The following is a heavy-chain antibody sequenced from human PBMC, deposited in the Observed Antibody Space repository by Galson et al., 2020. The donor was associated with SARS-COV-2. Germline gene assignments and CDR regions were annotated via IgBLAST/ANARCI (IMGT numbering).Heavy chain of an antibody. Sequence: GESLKISCAASGFTFSSYGMHWVRQAPGKGLEWVAVISYDGSNKYYADSVKGRFTISRDNSKNTLYLQMNSLRAEDTAVYYCAIADVGYYYYGMDVWGQGTTVTVSS. CDR1: GFTFSSYG. CDR2: ISYDGSNK. V-gene: IGHV3-30*03. CDR3: AIADVGYYYYGMDV. J-gene: IGHJ6*02.